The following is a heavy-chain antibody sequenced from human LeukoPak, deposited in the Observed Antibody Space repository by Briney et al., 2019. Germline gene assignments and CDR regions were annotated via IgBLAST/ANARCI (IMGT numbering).Heavy chain of an antibody. CDR1: GYTLTELS. CDR3: ARDQDGDQSYYYGMDV. D-gene: IGHD4-17*01. Sequence: ASVKVSCTVSGYTLTELSMHWVRQAPGQGLEWMGWISAYNGNTNYAQKLQGRVTMTTDTSTSTAYMELRSLRSDDTAVYYCARDQDGDQSYYYGMDVWGQGTTVTVSS. CDR2: ISAYNGNT. J-gene: IGHJ6*02. V-gene: IGHV1-18*01.